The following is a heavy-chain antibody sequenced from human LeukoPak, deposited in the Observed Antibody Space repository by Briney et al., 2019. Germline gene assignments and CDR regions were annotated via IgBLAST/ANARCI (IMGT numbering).Heavy chain of an antibody. V-gene: IGHV1-8*01. Sequence: ASVKVSCKASGYTFTSYDINWVRQATGQGLEWMGWMNPNSGNTGYAQKFQGRVTMTRNTSISTAYMEPSSLRSEDTAVYYCASLVGSSGGGFDYWGQGTLVTVSS. D-gene: IGHD3-16*01. CDR2: MNPNSGNT. J-gene: IGHJ4*02. CDR1: GYTFTSYD. CDR3: ASLVGSSGGGFDY.